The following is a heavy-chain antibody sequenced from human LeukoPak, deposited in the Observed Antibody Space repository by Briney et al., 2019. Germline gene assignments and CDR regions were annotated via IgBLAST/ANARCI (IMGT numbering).Heavy chain of an antibody. V-gene: IGHV3-23*01. CDR2: ISGSGGST. Sequence: PGGSLRLSCAASGFTFSSYEMNWVRQAPGKGLEWVSAISGSGGSTYYADSVKGRFTISRDNSKNTLYLQMNSLRAEDTAVYYCAKGEYCSGGSCYSGDYFDYWGQGTLVTVSS. CDR1: GFTFSSYE. CDR3: AKGEYCSGGSCYSGDYFDY. D-gene: IGHD2-15*01. J-gene: IGHJ4*02.